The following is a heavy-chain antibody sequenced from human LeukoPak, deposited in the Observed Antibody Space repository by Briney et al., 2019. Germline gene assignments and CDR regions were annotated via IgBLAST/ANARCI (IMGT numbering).Heavy chain of an antibody. D-gene: IGHD1-26*01. CDR3: ARDRELGY. CDR2: IYHSGST. V-gene: IGHV4-30-2*01. Sequence: SQTLSLTCAVSGGSISSGGYSWSWIRQPPGKGLEWIGYIYHSGSTYYNPSLKSRVTISVDRSKNQFSLKLSSVTAADTAVYYCARDRELGYWGQGTLVTVSS. J-gene: IGHJ4*02. CDR1: GGSISSGGYS.